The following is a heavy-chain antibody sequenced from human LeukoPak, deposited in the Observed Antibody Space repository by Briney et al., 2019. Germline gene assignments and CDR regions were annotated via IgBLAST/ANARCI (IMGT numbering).Heavy chain of an antibody. CDR1: GGSFSGHY. J-gene: IGHJ4*02. CDR3: ARVAYSGYEHF. D-gene: IGHD5-12*01. V-gene: IGHV4-34*01. Sequence: PSETLSLTCAVYGGSFSGHYWSWIRQPPGNWLEWIGEINDSGIPNCNPSLKSRVTISVDTSKNQFSLRVSSVTAADTAVYYCARVAYSGYEHFWGRGTLVTVSS. CDR2: INDSGIP.